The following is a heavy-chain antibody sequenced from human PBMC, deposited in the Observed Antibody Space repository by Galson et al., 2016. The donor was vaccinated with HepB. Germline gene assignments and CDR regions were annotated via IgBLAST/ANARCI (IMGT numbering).Heavy chain of an antibody. Sequence: VRQAPGQRLEWLGWINAANGNTRYSQELQGRITITRDTSASTAYMDLTSLRSEDTAVYYCARDLGVSSITARSGLDPWGQGTLVTVSS. CDR2: INAANGNT. V-gene: IGHV1-3*01. D-gene: IGHD6-6*01. CDR3: ARDLGVSSITARSGLDP. J-gene: IGHJ5*02.